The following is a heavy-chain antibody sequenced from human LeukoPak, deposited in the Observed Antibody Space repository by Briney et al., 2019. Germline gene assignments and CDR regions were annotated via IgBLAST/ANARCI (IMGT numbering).Heavy chain of an antibody. CDR2: ISSSSSYI. J-gene: IGHJ4*02. CDR1: GGSFSGYY. Sequence: ETLSLTCAVYGGSFSGYYWSWIRQPPGKGLEWVSSISSSSSYIYYADSVKGRFTISRDNAKNSLYLQMSSLRAEDTAVYYCAKDLSSGYYKTFDYWGQGTLVTVSS. D-gene: IGHD3-22*01. CDR3: AKDLSSGYYKTFDY. V-gene: IGHV3-21*01.